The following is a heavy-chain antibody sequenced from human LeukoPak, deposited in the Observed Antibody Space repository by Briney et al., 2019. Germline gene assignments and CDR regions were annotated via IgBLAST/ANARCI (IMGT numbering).Heavy chain of an antibody. CDR2: MNPNSGNT. D-gene: IGHD3-22*01. CDR1: GYTFTSYD. J-gene: IGHJ4*02. Sequence: WASVKVSCKASGYTFTSYDINWVRQATGQGLEWMGWMNPNSGNTGYAQKFQGRVTITRNTSISTAYMELSSLRSEDTAVYYCARADETYYYDSSGAGDYWGQGTLVTVSS. V-gene: IGHV1-8*03. CDR3: ARADETYYYDSSGAGDY.